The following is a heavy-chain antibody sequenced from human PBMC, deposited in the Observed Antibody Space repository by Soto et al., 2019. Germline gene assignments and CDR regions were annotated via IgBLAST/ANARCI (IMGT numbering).Heavy chain of an antibody. CDR2: SYYTGTT. J-gene: IGHJ6*02. CDR3: ARGYYYYGMDV. Sequence: SETLSLTCTVSGGYITIDDYYWSWIRQAPGKGLEWIGFSYYTGTTYGNPSLKSRVTMSVDPSRTHFSLRLSSVTAADTAVYYCARGYYYYGMDVWGQGTTVTVSS. V-gene: IGHV4-30-4*01. CDR1: GGYITIDDYY.